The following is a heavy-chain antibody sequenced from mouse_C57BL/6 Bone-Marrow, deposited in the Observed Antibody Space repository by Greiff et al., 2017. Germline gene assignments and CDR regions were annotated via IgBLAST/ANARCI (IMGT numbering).Heavy chain of an antibody. CDR1: GFTFSSYA. Sequence: EVQGVESGGGLVKPGGSLKLSCAASGFTFSSYAMSWVRQTPEKRLEWVATISDGGSYTYYPDNVKGRFTISRDNAKNNLYLQMSHLKSEDTAMYYCAREEMMVKAYWGQGTLVTVSA. CDR2: ISDGGSYT. V-gene: IGHV5-4*01. J-gene: IGHJ3*01. CDR3: AREEMMVKAY. D-gene: IGHD2-3*01.